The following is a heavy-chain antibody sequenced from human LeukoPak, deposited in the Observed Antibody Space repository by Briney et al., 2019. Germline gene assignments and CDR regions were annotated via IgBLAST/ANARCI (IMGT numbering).Heavy chain of an antibody. CDR1: GYTFTSYD. V-gene: IGHV1-8*02. CDR2: MNPNSGNT. CDR3: ARGTYYFDY. Sequence: ASVKVSCKAPGYTFTSYDINWVRQATGQGLEWMGWMNPNSGNTGYAQKFQGRVTMTRDTSISTAYMELSRLRSDDTAVYYCARGTYYFDYWGQGTLVTVSS. J-gene: IGHJ4*02.